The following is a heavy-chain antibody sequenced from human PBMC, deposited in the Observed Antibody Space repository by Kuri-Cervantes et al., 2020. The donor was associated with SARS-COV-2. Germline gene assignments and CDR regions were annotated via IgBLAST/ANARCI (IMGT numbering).Heavy chain of an antibody. D-gene: IGHD4-17*01. V-gene: IGHV4-30-4*01. CDR1: GGSISSGDYY. CDR3: ASNVGIGDYFWYFDL. Sequence: SETLSLTCTVSGGSISSGDYYWGWIRQPPGKGLEWIGYIYYSGSTYYNPSLKSRVTISVDTSKNQFSLKLSSVTAADTAVYYCASNVGIGDYFWYFDLWCRGTLVTVSS. J-gene: IGHJ2*01. CDR2: IYYSGST.